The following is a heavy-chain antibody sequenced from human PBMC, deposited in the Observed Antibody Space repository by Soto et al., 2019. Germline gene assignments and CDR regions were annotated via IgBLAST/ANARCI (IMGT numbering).Heavy chain of an antibody. J-gene: IGHJ4*02. Sequence: ASVKVSCKASGYTLTSYVMHWVRQAPGQRLEWMGWINAGNGNTKYSQEFQGRVTITRDTSASTAYMELSNLRSEDTAVYYCARDHCTNGVCYTRSFDYWGQGALVTVSS. CDR2: INAGNGNT. D-gene: IGHD2-8*01. V-gene: IGHV1-3*01. CDR3: ARDHCTNGVCYTRSFDY. CDR1: GYTLTSYV.